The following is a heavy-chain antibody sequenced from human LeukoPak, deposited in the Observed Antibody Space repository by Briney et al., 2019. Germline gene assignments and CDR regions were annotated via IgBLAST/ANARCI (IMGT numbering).Heavy chain of an antibody. Sequence: PGGSLRLSCAASGFTVSSNYMSWVRQAPGKGLEWVSVIYSGGSTNYADPVKGRFTISRDNSKNTLYLQMSSLRVEDTAVYYCARDPRVDHSGMDVWGQGTTVTVSS. V-gene: IGHV3-66*01. CDR2: IYSGGST. D-gene: IGHD2-15*01. CDR1: GFTVSSNY. J-gene: IGHJ6*02. CDR3: ARDPRVDHSGMDV.